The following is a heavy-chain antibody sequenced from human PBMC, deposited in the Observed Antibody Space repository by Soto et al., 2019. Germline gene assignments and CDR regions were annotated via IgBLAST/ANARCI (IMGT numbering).Heavy chain of an antibody. CDR2: IWYDGSNK. CDR1: GFTFSSYG. V-gene: IGHV3-33*01. CDR3: ARGHGVATTMGWFDP. Sequence: QVRLVESGGGVVQPGRSLRLSCEASGFTFSSYGIHWVRQAPGKGLEWVAVIWYDGSNKYYADSVKGRFSISRDNSKNTLYLLMNSLRAEDTAVYYWARGHGVATTMGWFDPWGQGTLVTVSS. J-gene: IGHJ5*02. D-gene: IGHD5-12*01.